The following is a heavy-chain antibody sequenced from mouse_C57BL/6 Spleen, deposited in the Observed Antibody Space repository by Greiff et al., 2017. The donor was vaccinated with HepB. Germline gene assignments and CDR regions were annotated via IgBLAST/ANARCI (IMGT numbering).Heavy chain of an antibody. D-gene: IGHD1-1*01. V-gene: IGHV1-69*01. CDR2: IDPSDSYT. CDR1: GYTFTSYW. CDR3: ARVGSGAMDY. J-gene: IGHJ4*01. Sequence: QVQLQQPGAELVMPGASVKLSCKASGYTFTSYWMHWVKQRPGQGLEWIGEIDPSDSYTNYNQKFKGKSTLTVDKSSSTAYMQLSSLTSEDSGVYYCARVGSGAMDYWGQGTSVTVSS.